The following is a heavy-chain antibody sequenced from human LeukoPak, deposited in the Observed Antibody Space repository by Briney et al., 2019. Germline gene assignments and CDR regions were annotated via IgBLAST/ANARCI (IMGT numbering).Heavy chain of an antibody. D-gene: IGHD2-15*01. Sequence: GGPLRLSCAASGFTFSSYAMSWVRQAPGKGLEWVSAISGSGGSTYYADSVKGRFTISRDNSKNTLYLQMNSLRAEDTAVYYCAKDKVAEYYFDYWGQGTLVTVSS. V-gene: IGHV3-23*01. J-gene: IGHJ4*02. CDR1: GFTFSSYA. CDR3: AKDKVAEYYFDY. CDR2: ISGSGGST.